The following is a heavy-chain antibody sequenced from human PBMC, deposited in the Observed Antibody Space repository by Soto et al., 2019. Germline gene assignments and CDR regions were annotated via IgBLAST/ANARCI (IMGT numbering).Heavy chain of an antibody. Sequence: QVQRVQSGAEVKKPGSSVKVSCKASGDTFSSYAISWVRQAPGQGLEWMGGSIPIFGTANYAQKFQGRVTITADESTSTAYMELSSLRSEATAVYYCARDGSGYRSRASPMDVWGQGTTVTVSS. CDR1: GDTFSSYA. CDR3: ARDGSGYRSRASPMDV. D-gene: IGHD3-22*01. V-gene: IGHV1-69*01. CDR2: SIPIFGTA. J-gene: IGHJ6*02.